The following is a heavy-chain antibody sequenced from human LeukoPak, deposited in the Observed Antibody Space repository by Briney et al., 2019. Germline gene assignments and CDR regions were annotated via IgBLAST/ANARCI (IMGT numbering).Heavy chain of an antibody. CDR1: GYTFTSYY. CDR3: ARGANYDFWSGYYFRRYYYYYYMDV. Sequence: SVKVSCKASGYTFTSYYMHWVRQAPGQGLEWMGGIIPIFGTANYAQKFQGRVTITTDESTSTAYMELSSLRSEDTAVYYCARGANYDFWSGYYFRRYYYYYYMDVWGKGTTVTVSS. D-gene: IGHD3-3*01. V-gene: IGHV1-69*05. CDR2: IIPIFGTA. J-gene: IGHJ6*03.